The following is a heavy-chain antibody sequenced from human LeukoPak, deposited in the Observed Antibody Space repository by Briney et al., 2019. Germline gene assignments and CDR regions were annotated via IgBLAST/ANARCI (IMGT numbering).Heavy chain of an antibody. J-gene: IGHJ4*02. D-gene: IGHD1-26*01. CDR3: ARAVIVGATRGHFDY. CDR1: GFTFSDYY. V-gene: IGHV3-11*05. Sequence: GGSLRLSCAASGFTFSDYYMTWIRQAPGKGLEWVSYISSSSSYTNYADSVKGRFTISRDNAKNSLYLQMNSLRAEDTAGYYCARAVIVGATRGHFDYWGQGTLVTVSS. CDR2: ISSSSSYT.